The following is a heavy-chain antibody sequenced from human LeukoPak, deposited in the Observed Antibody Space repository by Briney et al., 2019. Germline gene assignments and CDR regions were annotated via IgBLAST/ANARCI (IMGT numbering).Heavy chain of an antibody. J-gene: IGHJ4*02. CDR3: ATPTNLRGFDY. CDR1: GGSISSGDYY. D-gene: IGHD1-14*01. Sequence: SETLSLTCTVSGGSISSGDYYWSWIRQPPGKGLEWIGYIYYSGSTYYNPSLKSRVTVSVDTSKNQFSLKLSSVTAADTAVYYCATPTNLRGFDYWGQGTLVTVSS. CDR2: IYYSGST. V-gene: IGHV4-30-4*01.